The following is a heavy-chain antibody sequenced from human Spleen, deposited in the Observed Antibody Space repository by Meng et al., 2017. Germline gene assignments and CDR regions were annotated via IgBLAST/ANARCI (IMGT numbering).Heavy chain of an antibody. V-gene: IGHV3-23*01. Sequence: GESLKISCAASGFTFNDYAMTWVRQAPGKGLEWVSSISGSAINTYYADSVKGRFTISRDNSKKALYLQMNSLRDDDTAVYYCARDSFVGYGYTYYYYALDVWGQGTTVTVSS. CDR2: ISGSAINT. D-gene: IGHD5-18*01. J-gene: IGHJ6*02. CDR3: ARDSFVGYGYTYYYYALDV. CDR1: GFTFNDYA.